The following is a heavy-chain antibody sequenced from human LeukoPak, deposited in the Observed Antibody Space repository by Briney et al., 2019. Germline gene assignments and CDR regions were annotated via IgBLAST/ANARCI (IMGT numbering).Heavy chain of an antibody. CDR2: INHSGST. CDR1: GGSFSGYY. D-gene: IGHD5-24*01. CDR3: ARGGDGDGYNSPKFDY. V-gene: IGHV4-34*01. Sequence: SETLSLTCAVYGGSFSGYYWSWIRQPPGKGLEWIGEINHSGSTNYNPSLKSRVTISVDTSKNQFSLKLSSVTAADTAVYYCARGGDGDGYNSPKFDYWGQGTLVTVSS. J-gene: IGHJ4*02.